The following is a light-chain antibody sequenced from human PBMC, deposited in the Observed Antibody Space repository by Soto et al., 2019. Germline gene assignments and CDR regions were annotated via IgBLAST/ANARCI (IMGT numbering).Light chain of an antibody. CDR3: QQYNDRQTWT. CDR1: QSVNIN. V-gene: IGKV3-15*01. J-gene: IGKJ1*01. Sequence: EMVMTQSPATLSVPPGEPCTLSCRDSQSVNINLAWYQQKPGQAPRLLIYGTSTSATGVPARFSGSGSGTEFTLTTSNLQYEDYAAYYCQQYNDRQTWTFGQGTKVDIK. CDR2: GTS.